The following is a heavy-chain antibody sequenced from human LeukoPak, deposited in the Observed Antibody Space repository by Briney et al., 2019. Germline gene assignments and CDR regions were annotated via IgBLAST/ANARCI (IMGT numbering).Heavy chain of an antibody. CDR3: AKARAVVVVAATNY. CDR1: GFTFSNYA. CDR2: ISGGGNST. J-gene: IGHJ4*02. V-gene: IGHV3-23*01. D-gene: IGHD2-15*01. Sequence: PGGSLRLSWAASGFTFSNYAMSWVRQAPGKGLEWVSAISGGGNSTYYADSVKGRFTISRDNSKNTLFLQMNSLRAEDTAVYYCAKARAVVVVAATNYWGQGTLVTVSS.